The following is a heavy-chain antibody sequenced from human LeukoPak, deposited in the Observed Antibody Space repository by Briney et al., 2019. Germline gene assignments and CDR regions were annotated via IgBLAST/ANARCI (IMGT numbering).Heavy chain of an antibody. V-gene: IGHV3-30*02. CDR1: GFAFSDFG. Sequence: GGSPRLSCAASGFAFSDFGMHWVRQAPGKGLEWVAFIRHNGRNESYADSVKGRFTISRDNSRDTLYLQMNSLTREDTAVYHCAKDRRDYGDYGLDYWGQGTLVTVSS. J-gene: IGHJ4*02. CDR2: IRHNGRNE. CDR3: AKDRRDYGDYGLDY. D-gene: IGHD4-17*01.